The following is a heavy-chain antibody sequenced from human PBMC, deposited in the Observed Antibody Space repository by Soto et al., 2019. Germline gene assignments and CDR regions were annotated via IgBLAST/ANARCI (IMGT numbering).Heavy chain of an antibody. CDR1: GFSLSTSGMC. CDR2: IDWDDDK. J-gene: IGHJ5*02. CDR3: ARIQVITRNNRLDP. V-gene: IGHV2-70*11. Sequence: SGPTLVNPTQTLTLTCTFSGFSLSTSGMCVSWIRQPPGKALEWLARIDWDDDKYYSTSLKTRLTISKDTSKNQVVLTMTNMDPVDTATYYCARIQVITRNNRLDPWGQGTLVTVSS. D-gene: IGHD1-20*01.